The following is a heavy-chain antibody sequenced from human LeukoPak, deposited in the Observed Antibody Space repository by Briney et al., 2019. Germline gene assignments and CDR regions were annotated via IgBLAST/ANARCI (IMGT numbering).Heavy chain of an antibody. V-gene: IGHV3-30*02. CDR2: IRYDGSNK. CDR3: AKDILTMVRGLDV. Sequence: GGSLRLSCAASGFTFSSYGKHWVRQAPGKGLEWVAFIRYDGSNKYYADSVKGRFTISRDNSKNTLYLQMNSLRAEDTAVYYCAKDILTMVRGLDVWGKGTTVTVSS. CDR1: GFTFSSYG. D-gene: IGHD3-10*01. J-gene: IGHJ6*04.